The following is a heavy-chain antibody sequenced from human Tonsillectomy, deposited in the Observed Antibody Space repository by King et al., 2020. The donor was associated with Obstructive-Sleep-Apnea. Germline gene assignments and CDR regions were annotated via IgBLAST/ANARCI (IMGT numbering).Heavy chain of an antibody. CDR3: ARDYIRVITFGGVIALDY. Sequence: VQLVESGGGVVQPGRSLRLSCAASGFTFSSYAMHWVRQAPGKGLERGAVISYDGSNKYYADSVKGRFTISRDNSKNTLYLQMNSLRAEDTAVYYCARDYIRVITFGGVIALDYWGQGTLVTVSS. V-gene: IGHV3-30-3*01. D-gene: IGHD3-16*02. CDR2: ISYDGSNK. CDR1: GFTFSSYA. J-gene: IGHJ4*02.